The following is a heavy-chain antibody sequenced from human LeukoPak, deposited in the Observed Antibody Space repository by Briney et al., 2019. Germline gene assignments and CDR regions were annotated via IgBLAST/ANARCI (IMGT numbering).Heavy chain of an antibody. J-gene: IGHJ6*03. V-gene: IGHV1-18*01. CDR3: ARRAVDNSYYYYMDV. D-gene: IGHD6-19*01. CDR2: ISAYNGNT. CDR1: GYTFTSYG. Sequence: ASVKVSCKASGYTFTSYGISWVRQAPGQGLEWMGWISAYNGNTNYAQKLQGRVTMTTDTSTSTVYMELRSLRSDDTAVYYCARRAVDNSYYYYMDVWGKGTTVTVSS.